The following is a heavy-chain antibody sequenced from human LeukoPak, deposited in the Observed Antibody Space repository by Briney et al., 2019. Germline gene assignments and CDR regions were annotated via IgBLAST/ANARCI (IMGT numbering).Heavy chain of an antibody. CDR3: ASRSSIWSGYQDTLYYFDS. D-gene: IGHD3-3*01. CDR2: IYHSGST. Sequence: KPSETLSLSCTVSGGSISTYYWSWIRQPPGKGLEWIGNIYHSGSTNYNPSLKSRVTISVDTSKNQFSLKLSSVTAADTAVYYCASRSSIWSGYQDTLYYFDSWGQGTLVTVSS. J-gene: IGHJ4*02. CDR1: GGSISTYY. V-gene: IGHV4-59*01.